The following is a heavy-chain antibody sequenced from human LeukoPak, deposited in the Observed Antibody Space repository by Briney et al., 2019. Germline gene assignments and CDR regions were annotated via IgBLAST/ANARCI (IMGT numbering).Heavy chain of an antibody. D-gene: IGHD3-22*01. CDR3: SKDAVRYYDIRGYLYY. V-gene: IGHV3-21*04. CDR2: ISSSSSYI. CDR1: GFTFSSYS. Sequence: GGSLRLSCAASGFTFSSYSMNWVRQAPGKGLEWVSSISSSSSYIYYADSVKGRFAISRDNSKNPLYLQMNSLRAEDTALYYCSKDAVRYYDIRGYLYYWSQGTLVTVSS. J-gene: IGHJ4*02.